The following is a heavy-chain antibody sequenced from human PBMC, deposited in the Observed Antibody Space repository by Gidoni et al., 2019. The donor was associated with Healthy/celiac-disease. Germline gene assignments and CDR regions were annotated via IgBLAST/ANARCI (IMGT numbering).Heavy chain of an antibody. V-gene: IGHV3-30*04. CDR1: GFTFSSYA. J-gene: IGHJ4*02. CDR3: ARGHTGTYGDYDYYFDY. Sequence: QVQLVESGGGVVQPGRSLRRSCAASGFTFSSYAMHWVRQAPGKGLEWVAVISYDGSNKYYADSVKVRFTISRDNSKNTLYLQMNSLRAEDTAVYYCARGHTGTYGDYDYYFDYWGQGTLVTVSS. D-gene: IGHD4-17*01. CDR2: ISYDGSNK.